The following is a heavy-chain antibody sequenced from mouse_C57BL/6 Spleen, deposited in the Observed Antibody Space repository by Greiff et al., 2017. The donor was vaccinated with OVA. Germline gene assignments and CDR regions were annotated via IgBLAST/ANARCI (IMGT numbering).Heavy chain of an antibody. CDR1: GYSITSDY. J-gene: IGHJ2*01. CDR3: ARCPDLSIYDGYYGYFDD. D-gene: IGHD2-3*01. V-gene: IGHV3-8*01. Sequence: EVKVVESGPGLAKPSQSLSLTCSVTGYSITSDYWNWIRKFPGNKLEYMGYISYSGSTYYNPSLKSRISITRDTSKNQYYLQFNSVTTEDTATYYCARCPDLSIYDGYYGYFDDWGQGTTLTVSS. CDR2: ISYSGST.